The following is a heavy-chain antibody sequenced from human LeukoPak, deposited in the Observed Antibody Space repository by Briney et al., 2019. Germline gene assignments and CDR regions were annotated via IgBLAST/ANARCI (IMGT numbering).Heavy chain of an antibody. CDR2: IDPSDSYT. J-gene: IGHJ4*02. D-gene: IGHD3-10*01. CDR3: ARTPPAMVRGAPKYYFDY. Sequence: GESLKISCKGSGYSFTSYWISWVRQMPGKGLERMGRIDPSDSYTNYSPSFQGHVTISADKSISTAYLQWSSLKASDTAMYYCARTPPAMVRGAPKYYFDYWGQGTLVTVSS. CDR1: GYSFTSYW. V-gene: IGHV5-10-1*01.